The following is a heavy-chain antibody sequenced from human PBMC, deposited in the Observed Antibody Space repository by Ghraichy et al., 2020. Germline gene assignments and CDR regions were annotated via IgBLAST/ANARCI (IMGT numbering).Heavy chain of an antibody. CDR3: ARGHYDILTGYPWYFDY. CDR1: GFTFSSYS. CDR2: ISSSSSYI. D-gene: IGHD3-9*01. Sequence: GGSLRLSCAASGFTFSSYSMNWVRQAPGKGLEWVTSISSSSSYIYYADSVKGRFTISRGNAKNSLYLQMNSLRAEDTAVYYCARGHYDILTGYPWYFDYWGQGTLVTVSS. V-gene: IGHV3-21*01. J-gene: IGHJ4*02.